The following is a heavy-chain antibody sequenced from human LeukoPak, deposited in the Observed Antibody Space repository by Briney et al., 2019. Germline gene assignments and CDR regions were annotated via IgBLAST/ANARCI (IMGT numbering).Heavy chain of an antibody. CDR2: IYYSGST. V-gene: IGHV4-59*12. CDR3: ARNNCGGDCYSDAAAFDI. J-gene: IGHJ3*02. CDR1: GGSISSYY. D-gene: IGHD2-21*02. Sequence: SETLSLTCTVSGGSISSYYWSWIRQSPGKGLEWIGYIYYSGSTNYNPSLKSRVTISVDTSKNQFSLKLSSVTAADTAVYYCARNNCGGDCYSDAAAFDIWGQGTMVTVSS.